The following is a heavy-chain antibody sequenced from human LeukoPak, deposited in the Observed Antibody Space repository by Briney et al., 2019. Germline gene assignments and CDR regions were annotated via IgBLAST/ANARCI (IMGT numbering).Heavy chain of an antibody. V-gene: IGHV1-2*02. CDR1: GYTFTDYY. J-gene: IGHJ4*02. Sequence: VASVTVSCKASGYTFTDYYVHWVRQAPGPGLEWMGWINPYSGDTNSAQKFQGRVTMTRDTSISTAYMELSRLRSDDTAVYYCARASYESSLRIDDFWGQGSLVTVSS. CDR3: ARASYESSLRIDDF. D-gene: IGHD3-22*01. CDR2: INPYSGDT.